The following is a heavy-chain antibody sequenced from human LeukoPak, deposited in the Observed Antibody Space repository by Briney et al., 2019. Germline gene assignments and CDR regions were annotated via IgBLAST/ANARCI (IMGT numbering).Heavy chain of an antibody. CDR1: GGSFSGYY. Sequence: SETLSLTCAVYGGSFSGYYWSWIRQPPGKGLEWIGEINHSGITNYNPSLKSRVTISVDTSKNQFSLKLSSVTAADTAVYYCARGRVVGATTPLGYWGQRTLVTVSS. J-gene: IGHJ4*02. CDR3: ARGRVVGATTPLGY. D-gene: IGHD1-26*01. V-gene: IGHV4-34*01. CDR2: INHSGIT.